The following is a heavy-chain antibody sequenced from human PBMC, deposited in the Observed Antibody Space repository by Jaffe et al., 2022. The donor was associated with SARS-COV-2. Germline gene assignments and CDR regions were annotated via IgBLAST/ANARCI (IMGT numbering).Heavy chain of an antibody. CDR2: INHSGST. CDR1: GGSFSGYY. V-gene: IGHV4-34*01. CDR3: ARGGLRSLHWGYYYYGMDV. D-gene: IGHD5-12*01. J-gene: IGHJ6*02. Sequence: QVQLQQWGAGLLKPSETLSLTCAVYGGSFSGYYWSWIRQPPGKGLEWIGEINHSGSTNYNPSLKSRVTISVDTSKNQFSLKLSSVTAADTAVYYCARGGLRSLHWGYYYYGMDVWGQGTTVTVSS.